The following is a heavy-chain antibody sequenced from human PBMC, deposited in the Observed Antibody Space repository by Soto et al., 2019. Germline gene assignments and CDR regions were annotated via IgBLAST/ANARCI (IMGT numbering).Heavy chain of an antibody. CDR2: IWYDGSNK. D-gene: IGHD3-3*01. CDR3: ARDGGYFDY. J-gene: IGHJ4*02. Sequence: LRLSCAASGFTFSSYAMSWVRQAPGKGLEWVAVIWYDGSNKYYADSVKGRFTISRDNSKSTLYLQMNSLRAEDTAVYYCARDGGYFDYRGQGTLVPVSS. V-gene: IGHV3-33*08. CDR1: GFTFSSYA.